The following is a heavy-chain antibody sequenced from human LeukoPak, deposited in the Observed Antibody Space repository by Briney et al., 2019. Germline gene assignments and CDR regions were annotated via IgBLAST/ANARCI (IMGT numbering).Heavy chain of an antibody. CDR2: IYSGST. D-gene: IGHD5-18*01. V-gene: IGHV4-59*01. CDR3: ARGFEYNYRYTFGY. J-gene: IGHJ4*02. Sequence: PSETLSLTCTVSGGSISSYYWSWIRQPPGKGLEWIGYIYSGSTDYNPSLRSRVTISVDTSKNLFSLKLSSVTAADTAVYYCARGFEYNYRYTFGYWGQGTLVTVSS. CDR1: GGSISSYY.